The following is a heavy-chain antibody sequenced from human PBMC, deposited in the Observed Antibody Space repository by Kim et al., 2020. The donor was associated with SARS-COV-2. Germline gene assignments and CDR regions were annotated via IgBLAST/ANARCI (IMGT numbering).Heavy chain of an antibody. CDR3: ARGPNYSPFDY. J-gene: IGHJ4*02. D-gene: IGHD4-4*01. V-gene: IGHV3-48*03. Sequence: YADSSGGRFTISREQDQTALYLQLNSLRAEDTAVYYCARGPNYSPFDYWGQGTLVTVSS.